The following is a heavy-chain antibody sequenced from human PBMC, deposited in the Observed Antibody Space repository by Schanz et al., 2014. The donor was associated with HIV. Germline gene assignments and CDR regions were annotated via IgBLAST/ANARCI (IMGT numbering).Heavy chain of an antibody. V-gene: IGHV3-23*01. CDR2: ISGSGVST. CDR3: AKPEYDSRGNSQSHFDY. Sequence: EVQMLESGGGSVQPGGSLRLSCAASGFTFSNFAMSWVRQAPGKGLEWVSSISGSGVSTFYAGSVKGRFAISRDKSKNTLYLQMNSLRVEDTAVYYCAKPEYDSRGNSQSHFDYWGQGTLVTVSS. CDR1: GFTFSNFA. J-gene: IGHJ4*02. D-gene: IGHD3-22*01.